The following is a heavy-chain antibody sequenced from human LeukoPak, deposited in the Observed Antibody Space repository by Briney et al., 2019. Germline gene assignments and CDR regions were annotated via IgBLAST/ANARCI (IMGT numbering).Heavy chain of an antibody. CDR3: ARNSASDYYFDY. Sequence: GRSLRLSCAASGFIFSNHAMHWVRQTPGKGLEWVAVISFDATKKYYADSVKGRFTVSRDNFKNTLYLQMNSLRAEDMAIYYCARNSASDYYFDYWGQGTLVTVSS. V-gene: IGHV3-30-3*01. CDR1: GFIFSNHA. CDR2: ISFDATKK. J-gene: IGHJ4*02. D-gene: IGHD2-21*02.